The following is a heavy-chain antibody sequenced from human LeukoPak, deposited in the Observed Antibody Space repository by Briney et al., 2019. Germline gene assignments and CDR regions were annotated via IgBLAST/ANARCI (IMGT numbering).Heavy chain of an antibody. CDR1: EYTFIGYY. CDR2: INPRSGGR. J-gene: IGHJ5*02. Sequence: ASVKVSCKASEYTFIGYYIHWVRQAPGQGLEWTGWINPRSGGRNYAQKFQGRVSLTRDTSIKTAYMELSRLTFDDTAVYYCARDITDGWLDPWGQGTLVTVSS. CDR3: ARDITDGWLDP. D-gene: IGHD1-14*01. V-gene: IGHV1-2*02.